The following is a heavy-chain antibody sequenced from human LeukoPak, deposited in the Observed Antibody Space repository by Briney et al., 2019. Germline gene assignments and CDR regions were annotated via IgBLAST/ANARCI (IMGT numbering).Heavy chain of an antibody. V-gene: IGHV3-7*03. CDR1: GFTFSSYW. CDR3: ASSWFGELLR. J-gene: IGHJ4*02. CDR2: IKQNGSEK. Sequence: GGSLRLSCAASGFTFSSYWMSWVRQAPGKGLEWVANIKQNGSEKYYVDSVKGRFTISRDNAKNSLYLQMNSLRAADTAVYYCASSWFGELLRWDQGTLVTVSS. D-gene: IGHD3-10*01.